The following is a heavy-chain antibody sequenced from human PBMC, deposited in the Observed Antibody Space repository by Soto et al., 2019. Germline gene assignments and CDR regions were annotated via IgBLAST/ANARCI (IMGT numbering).Heavy chain of an antibody. CDR3: ARDKLWKDYYYGMDV. D-gene: IGHD2-21*01. V-gene: IGHV4-4*02. J-gene: IGHJ6*02. CDR1: GGSISSGNW. CDR2: IYHSGST. Sequence: ETLSLTCAVSGGSISSGNWWSWVRQPPGKGLEWIGEIYHSGSTNYNPSLKSRVTISVDKSKNQFSLKLSSVTAADTAVYYCARDKLWKDYYYGMDVWGQGTTVTVSS.